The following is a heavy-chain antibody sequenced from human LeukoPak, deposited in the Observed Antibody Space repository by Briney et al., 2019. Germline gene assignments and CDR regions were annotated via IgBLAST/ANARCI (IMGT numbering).Heavy chain of an antibody. CDR1: GGSISSGDYY. CDR2: IYYSGST. J-gene: IGHJ4*02. Sequence: PSETLSLTCTVSGGSISSGDYYWSRIRQPPGKGLEWLGYIYYSGSTYYNPSLKSRVTISVDTSKNQFSLKLSSVTAADTAVYYCASALPSLPAYLQWGQGTLVTVSS. CDR3: ASALPSLPAYLQ. V-gene: IGHV4-30-4*01. D-gene: IGHD2-2*01.